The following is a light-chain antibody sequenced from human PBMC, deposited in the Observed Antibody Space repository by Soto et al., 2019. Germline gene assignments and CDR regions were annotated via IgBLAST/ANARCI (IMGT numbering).Light chain of an antibody. CDR3: QHYPSFSIT. CDR2: DSS. J-gene: IGKJ5*01. CDR1: QSISSW. Sequence: IQMTLSPSTVSASVEDRVTITCRASQSISSWLAWYQQRPGRAPRLLIYDSSSLESGVPSTFSGSGSGTEFSLTISNLRPDDFATYYCQHYPSFSITSGQGTRLEVK. V-gene: IGKV1-5*01.